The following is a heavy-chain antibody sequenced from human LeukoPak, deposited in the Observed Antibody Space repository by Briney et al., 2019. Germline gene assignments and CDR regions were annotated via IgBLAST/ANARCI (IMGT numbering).Heavy chain of an antibody. J-gene: IGHJ4*02. CDR3: ATTAGYSSGWSDRYYFDY. CDR2: IYPGDSDT. D-gene: IGHD6-19*01. Sequence: HGESLKISCKGSGYSFTSYWIGWVRQMPGKGQEWMGIIYPGDSDTRYSPSFQGQVTISVDKSISTAYLQWSSLKASDTAMYYCATTAGYSSGWSDRYYFDYWGQGTLVTVSS. CDR1: GYSFTSYW. V-gene: IGHV5-51*01.